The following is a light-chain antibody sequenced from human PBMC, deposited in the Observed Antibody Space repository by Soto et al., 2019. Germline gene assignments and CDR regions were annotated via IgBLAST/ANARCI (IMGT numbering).Light chain of an antibody. CDR3: QHYYKWPPA. CDR1: QTVSNN. CDR2: SAS. V-gene: IGKV3-15*01. J-gene: IGKJ1*01. Sequence: DIVMTQSPATLSVSPGDRVTLSCRGSQTVSNNLAWYQQKPGQAPRLLISSASTRATGVPGRFTGSGSGTDFTLTNSSLQAEDFAVYYCQHYYKWPPAFGQGTKVEI.